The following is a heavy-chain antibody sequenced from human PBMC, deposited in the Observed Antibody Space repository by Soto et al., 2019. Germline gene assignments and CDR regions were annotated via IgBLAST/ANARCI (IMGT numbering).Heavy chain of an antibody. D-gene: IGHD4-17*01. CDR3: ARGGVTNVRYYYYYGMDV. V-gene: IGHV1-58*01. J-gene: IGHJ6*02. CDR1: GFTFTSSA. CDR2: IVVGSGNT. Sequence: GASVKVSCKASGFTFTSSAAQWVRQARGQRLEWIGWIVVGSGNTNYAQKFQERVTITRDMSTSTAYMELSSLRSEDTAVYYCARGGVTNVRYYYYYGMDVWGQGTTVTVSS.